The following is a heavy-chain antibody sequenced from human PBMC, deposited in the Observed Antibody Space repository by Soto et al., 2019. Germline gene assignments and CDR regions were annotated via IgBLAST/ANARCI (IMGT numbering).Heavy chain of an antibody. J-gene: IGHJ6*02. D-gene: IGHD2-15*01. Sequence: ASVKVSCKASGSGFINSGIQWVRQAHGQRLEWIGWIVVASGQTNYAQNFRGRVAITRDTSTATAYIELTGLTSEDTAVYFCSADRPDIGVGWWVWGQGTTVTVSS. V-gene: IGHV1-58*02. CDR1: GSGFINSG. CDR2: IVVASGQT. CDR3: SADRPDIGVGWWV.